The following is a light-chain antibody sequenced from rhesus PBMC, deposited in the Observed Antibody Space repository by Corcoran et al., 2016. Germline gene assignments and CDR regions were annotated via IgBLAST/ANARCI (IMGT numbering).Light chain of an antibody. Sequence: DIQLTQSPSSLSASVGDRVTITCRASQGSRRDLAWDQQKPGKAPKLLIYDASNLQSGGPSRFSGSGSGTDFTLTISRLQPQDFAVCYCQQRNSYPLAFGGGTKVQIK. V-gene: IGKV1-38*01. CDR2: DAS. CDR1: QGSRRD. CDR3: QQRNSYPLA. J-gene: IGKJ4*01.